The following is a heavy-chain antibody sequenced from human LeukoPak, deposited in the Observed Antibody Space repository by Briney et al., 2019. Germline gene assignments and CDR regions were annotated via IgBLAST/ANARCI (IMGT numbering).Heavy chain of an antibody. D-gene: IGHD5-12*01. J-gene: IGHJ6*02. CDR3: AKDAESCYDASYYYYGLDV. Sequence: GRSLRLSCAASGFTFDDYAMLWVRQAPGKGLEWVSGISWNSGSIGYADSVKGRFTISRDNAKNSLYLQMNSLRAEDTTLYCCAKDAESCYDASYYYYGLDVWGQGTTVTVSS. CDR2: ISWNSGSI. CDR1: GFTFDDYA. V-gene: IGHV3-9*01.